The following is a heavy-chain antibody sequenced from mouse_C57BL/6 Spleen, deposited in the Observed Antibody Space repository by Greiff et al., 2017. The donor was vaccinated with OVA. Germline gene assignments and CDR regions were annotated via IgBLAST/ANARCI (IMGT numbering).Heavy chain of an antibody. Sequence: VNVVESGPGLVAPSQSLSITCTVSGFSLTSYAISWVRQPPGKGLEWLGVIWTGGGTNYNSALKSRLSISKDNSKSQVFLKMNSLQTDDTARYYCARRSYDYDEWYFDVWGTGTTVTVSS. J-gene: IGHJ1*03. V-gene: IGHV2-9-1*01. CDR3: ARRSYDYDEWYFDV. CDR1: GFSLTSYA. CDR2: IWTGGGT. D-gene: IGHD2-4*01.